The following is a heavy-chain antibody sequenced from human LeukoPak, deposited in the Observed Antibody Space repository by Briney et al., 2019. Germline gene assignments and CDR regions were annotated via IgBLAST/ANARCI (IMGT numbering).Heavy chain of an antibody. Sequence: SETLSLTCTVSGGSISGYYRSWIRQPPGKGLEWIGYIYSGSTNYNPSLNSRVTISVDTSKNQFSLKLSSVTAADTAVYYCARQRYFNYWGQGTLVTVSS. CDR2: IYSGST. CDR1: GGSISGYY. CDR3: ARQRYFNY. J-gene: IGHJ4*02. V-gene: IGHV4-59*08.